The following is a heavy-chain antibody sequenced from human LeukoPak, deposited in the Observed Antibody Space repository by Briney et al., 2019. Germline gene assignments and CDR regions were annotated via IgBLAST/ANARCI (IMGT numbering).Heavy chain of an antibody. CDR3: ARVRVIFSLGAFDI. V-gene: IGHV5-51*01. J-gene: IGHJ3*02. Sequence: GESLRISCKGSGYSFTSYWNGWVRQMPGKGLEWMGIIYPGDSDIRYSPSFQGQVIISADKSITTAYLQWSSLKASDTAIYYCARVRVIFSLGAFDIWGQGTMVTVSS. CDR2: IYPGDSDI. D-gene: IGHD2-15*01. CDR1: GYSFTSYW.